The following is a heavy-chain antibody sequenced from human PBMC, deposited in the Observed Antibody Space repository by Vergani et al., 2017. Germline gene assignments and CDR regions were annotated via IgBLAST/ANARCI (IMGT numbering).Heavy chain of an antibody. J-gene: IGHJ3*02. CDR3: ARDRGDCSSTSCSPGAFDI. CDR1: GGTFSSYA. Sequence: QVQLVQSGAEVKKPGSSVKVSCKASGGTFSSYAISWVRQAPGQGLEWMGGIIPIFGTANYAQKFQGRVTITADESTSTAYMELSSLRSEDTAVYYCARDRGDCSSTSCSPGAFDIWGQGTIVTGSS. V-gene: IGHV1-69*01. D-gene: IGHD2-2*01. CDR2: IIPIFGTA.